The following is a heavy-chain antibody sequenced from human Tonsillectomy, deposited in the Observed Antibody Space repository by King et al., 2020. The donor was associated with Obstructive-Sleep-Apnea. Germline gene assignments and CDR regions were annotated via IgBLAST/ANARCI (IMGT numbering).Heavy chain of an antibody. CDR1: GFTFSSYG. D-gene: IGHD3-22*01. J-gene: IGHJ4*02. V-gene: IGHV3-30*18. CDR2: ISYDGSNK. Sequence: QLVESGGGVVQPGRSLRLSCAASGFTFSSYGMHWVRQAPGKGLEWVAVISYDGSNKYYADSVKGRFTISRDNSKNTRYLQMNSLRAEDTAVYYCAKDQRRRITMIVVVISLDYWGQGTLVTVSS. CDR3: AKDQRRRITMIVVVISLDY.